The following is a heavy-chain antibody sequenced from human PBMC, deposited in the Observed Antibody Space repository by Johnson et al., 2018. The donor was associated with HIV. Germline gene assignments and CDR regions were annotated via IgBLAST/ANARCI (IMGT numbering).Heavy chain of an antibody. V-gene: IGHV3-15*01. CDR1: GFTFSNAW. CDR2: IKSKTGGGTS. CDR3: TADYGDAFDI. J-gene: IGHJ3*02. D-gene: IGHD3-10*01. Sequence: VQLVESGGGLVKPVGSLRLSCAASGFTFSNAWMRWVRQAPGKGLEWVGRIKSKTGGGTSAYAAPVKDSITISRDDSKNTLNLQMNSLKPEDPAVYYCTADYGDAFDIWGQGTMVTVSS.